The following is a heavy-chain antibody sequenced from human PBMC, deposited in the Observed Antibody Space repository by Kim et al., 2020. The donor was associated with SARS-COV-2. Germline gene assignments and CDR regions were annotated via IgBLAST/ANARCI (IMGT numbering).Heavy chain of an antibody. V-gene: IGHV3-33*06. CDR3: AKDRVMITFGGVIVND. Sequence: GKGRFTISRANSKNTLYLEMNSLRAEDTAVYYCAKDRVMITFGGVIVNDWGQGTLVTVSS. D-gene: IGHD3-16*02. J-gene: IGHJ4*02.